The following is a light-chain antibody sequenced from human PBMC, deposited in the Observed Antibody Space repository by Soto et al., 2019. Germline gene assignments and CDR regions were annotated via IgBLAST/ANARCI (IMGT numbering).Light chain of an antibody. J-gene: IGLJ3*02. Sequence: QSVLTQPASVSGFPGQSITISCTGTSSDVGGYNYVSWYQQHPGKAPKLMISDVSERPSGVPDRFSGSKSANTASLTISGLQAEDEADYYCCSYAGTYTLVFGGGTKLTVL. CDR3: CSYAGTYTLV. V-gene: IGLV2-11*01. CDR1: SSDVGGYNY. CDR2: DVS.